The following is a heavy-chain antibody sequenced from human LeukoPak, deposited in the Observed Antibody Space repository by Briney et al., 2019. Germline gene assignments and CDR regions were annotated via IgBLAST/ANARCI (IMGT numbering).Heavy chain of an antibody. CDR2: IYYSGST. CDR3: ARFGIEMTSLHRGFDY. CDR1: GGSISSTNYY. J-gene: IGHJ4*02. V-gene: IGHV4-39*01. D-gene: IGHD5-24*01. Sequence: SETLSLTCTVSGGSISSTNYYWGWIRQPPGKGLEWIGSIYYSGSTYYNPSLKSRVTISVDTSKNQFSLKLNSVTAADTSVYYCARFGIEMTSLHRGFDYWGQGTLVTVSS.